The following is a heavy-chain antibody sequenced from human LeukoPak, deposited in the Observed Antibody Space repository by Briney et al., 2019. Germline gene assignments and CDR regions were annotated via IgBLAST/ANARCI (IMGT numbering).Heavy chain of an antibody. Sequence: PGGSLRLSCAASGFTFDDYAMHWVRQAPGKGLEWVSLISGDGGSTYYADSVKGRFTISRDNSKNSLYLQMNSLRTEDTALYYCALEDSSARGGGDYWGQGTLVTVSS. CDR2: ISGDGGST. J-gene: IGHJ4*02. D-gene: IGHD6-6*01. CDR1: GFTFDDYA. V-gene: IGHV3-43*02. CDR3: ALEDSSARGGGDY.